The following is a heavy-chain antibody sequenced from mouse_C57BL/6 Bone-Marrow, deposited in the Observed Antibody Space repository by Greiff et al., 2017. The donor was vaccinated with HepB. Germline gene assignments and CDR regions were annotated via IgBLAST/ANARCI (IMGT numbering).Heavy chain of an antibody. CDR2: IDPENGDT. CDR3: TTKDYYYGSSYDYYAMDY. V-gene: IGHV14-4*01. Sequence: EVQGVESGAELVRPGASVKLSCTASGFNIKDDYMHWVKQRPEQGLEWIGWIDPENGDTEYASKFQGKATITADTSSNTAYLQLNSLTSEDTAVYYCTTKDYYYGSSYDYYAMDYWGQGTSVTVSS. D-gene: IGHD1-1*01. J-gene: IGHJ4*01. CDR1: GFNIKDDY.